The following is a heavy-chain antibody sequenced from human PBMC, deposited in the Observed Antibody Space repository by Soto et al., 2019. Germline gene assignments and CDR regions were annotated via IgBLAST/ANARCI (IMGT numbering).Heavy chain of an antibody. D-gene: IGHD6-13*01. CDR1: GFTFSSYA. CDR2: ISGSGGST. CDR3: ARRGPGTYFDY. V-gene: IGHV3-23*01. Sequence: EVQLLESGGGLVQTGGSLRLSCAASGFTFSSYAMNWVRQAPGKGLEWVSVISGSGGSTYYADSVKGRFTISRDNSKNTLYLQMNSLRAEDTPVYYCARRGPGTYFDYWGQGTLVTVSS. J-gene: IGHJ4*02.